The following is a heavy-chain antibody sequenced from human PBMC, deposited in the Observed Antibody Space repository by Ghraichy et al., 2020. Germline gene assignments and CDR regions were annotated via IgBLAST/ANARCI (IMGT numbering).Heavy chain of an antibody. CDR1: GYTFTNHG. V-gene: IGHV1-18*04. Sequence: ASVKVSCKASGYTFTNHGVNWVRQAPGQGLEWMGWISAYNGDTNYAQKLQGRVTMTTDTSTNTAYLELRSLRSDDTAVYYCARVSVVPAAKSDYWGQGTLVTVSS. D-gene: IGHD2-2*01. J-gene: IGHJ4*02. CDR2: ISAYNGDT. CDR3: ARVSVVPAAKSDY.